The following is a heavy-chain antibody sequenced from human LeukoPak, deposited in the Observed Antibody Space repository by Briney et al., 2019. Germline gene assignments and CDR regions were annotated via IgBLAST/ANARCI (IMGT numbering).Heavy chain of an antibody. D-gene: IGHD1-26*01. CDR2: ISSSGSTI. V-gene: IGHV3-11*01. CDR1: GFTFSDYY. Sequence: PGGSLRLSCAASGFTFSDYYMSWLRQAPGKGLEWVSYISSSGSTIYYADSVKGRFTISRDNAKNSLYLQMNSLRAEDTAVYYCARRSGSYYDAFDIWGQGTMVTVSS. J-gene: IGHJ3*02. CDR3: ARRSGSYYDAFDI.